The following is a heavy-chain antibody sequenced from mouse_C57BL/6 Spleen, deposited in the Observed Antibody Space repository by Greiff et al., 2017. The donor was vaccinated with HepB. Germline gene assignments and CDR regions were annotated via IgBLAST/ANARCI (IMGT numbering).Heavy chain of an antibody. V-gene: IGHV2-2*01. Sequence: VKLVESGPGLVQPSQSLSITCTVSGFSLTSYGVHWVRQSPGKGLEWLGVIWSGGSTDYNAAFISRLSISKDNSKSQVFFKMNSLQADDTAIYYCARNGYDYDLYYFEYWGQGTTLTVSS. CDR2: IWSGGST. J-gene: IGHJ2*01. CDR3: ARNGYDYDLYYFEY. CDR1: GFSLTSYG. D-gene: IGHD2-4*01.